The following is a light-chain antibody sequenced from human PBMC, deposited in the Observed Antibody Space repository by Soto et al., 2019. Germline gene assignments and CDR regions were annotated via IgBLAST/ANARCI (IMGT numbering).Light chain of an antibody. CDR1: QSVRSDY. V-gene: IGKV3-20*01. CDR2: GAS. Sequence: EIVLTQSPGTLSLSPGERATLSCRASQSVRSDYLAWYQQKPGQAPRLHIYGASSRATDIPDRFSGSGSGTDFTLTISRLEPEDFAVYYCQQYGSSPWTFGRGTKVDIK. CDR3: QQYGSSPWT. J-gene: IGKJ1*01.